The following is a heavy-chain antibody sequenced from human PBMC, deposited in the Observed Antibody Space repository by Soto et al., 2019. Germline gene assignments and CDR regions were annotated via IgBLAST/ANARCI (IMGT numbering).Heavy chain of an antibody. CDR1: GFTFSSYS. D-gene: IGHD2-15*01. Sequence: GGSLRLSCAASGFTFSSYSMNWVRQAPGKGLEWVSYISSSSSTIYYADSVKGRFTISRDNAKNSLYLQMNSLRDEDTAVYYCARDPFSRGVVVVAATPGEAFDIWGQGTMVTVSS. J-gene: IGHJ3*02. CDR3: ARDPFSRGVVVVAATPGEAFDI. V-gene: IGHV3-48*02. CDR2: ISSSSSTI.